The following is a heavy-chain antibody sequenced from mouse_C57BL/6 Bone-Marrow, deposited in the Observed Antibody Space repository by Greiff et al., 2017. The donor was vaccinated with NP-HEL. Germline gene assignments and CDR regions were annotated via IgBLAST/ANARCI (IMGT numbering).Heavy chain of an antibody. CDR1: GFTFSDYY. CDR2: INYDGSST. J-gene: IGHJ4*01. D-gene: IGHD2-4*01. CDR3: AREGGLRRRTYAMDY. Sequence: EVKLVESEGGLVQPGSSMELSCTASGFTFSDYYMAWVRQVPEKGLEWVANINYDGSSTYYLDSLKSRFIISRDNAKNILYLQMRSLKSEDTATYYCAREGGLRRRTYAMDYWGQGTSVTVSS. V-gene: IGHV5-16*01.